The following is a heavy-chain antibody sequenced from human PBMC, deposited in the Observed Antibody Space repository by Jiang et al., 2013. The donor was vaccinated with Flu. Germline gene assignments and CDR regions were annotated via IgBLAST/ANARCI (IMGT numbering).Heavy chain of an antibody. J-gene: IGHJ5*02. D-gene: IGHD6-13*01. CDR2: IIPILGIA. CDR1: GGTFSSYA. V-gene: IGHV1-69*04. CDR3: ASGTGYSSSWYWFDP. Sequence: SGAEVKKPGSSVKVSCKASGGTFSSYAISWVRQAPGQGLEWMGRIIPILGIANYAQKFQGRVTITADKSTSTAYMELSSLRSEDTAVYYCASGTGYSSSWYWFDPWGQGTLVTVSS.